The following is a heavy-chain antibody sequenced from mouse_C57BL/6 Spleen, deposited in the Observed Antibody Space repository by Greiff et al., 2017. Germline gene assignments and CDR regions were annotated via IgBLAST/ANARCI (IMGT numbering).Heavy chain of an antibody. Sequence: EVQLQQSGPELVKPGASVKIPCKASGYTFTDYNMDWVKQSHGKSLEWIGDINPNNGGTIYNQKLKGKATLTVDKSSSTVYMELRSLTSEDSAVYYSARTAPLTGGFAYWGQGTLVTVSA. V-gene: IGHV1-18*01. CDR2: INPNNGGT. D-gene: IGHD4-1*01. CDR1: GYTFTDYN. J-gene: IGHJ3*01. CDR3: ARTAPLTGGFAY.